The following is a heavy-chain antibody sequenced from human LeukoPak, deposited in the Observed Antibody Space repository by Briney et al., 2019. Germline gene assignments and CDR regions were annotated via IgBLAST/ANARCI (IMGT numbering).Heavy chain of an antibody. CDR1: GGSISSYY. CDR3: AKGRYSYGDNWFDP. J-gene: IGHJ5*02. Sequence: PSETPSLTCTVSGGSISSYYWSWIRQPPGKGLEWIGYIYYSGSTNYNPSLKSRVTISVDTSKNQFSLKLSSVTAADTAVYYCAKGRYSYGDNWFDPWGQGTLVTVSS. D-gene: IGHD5-18*01. V-gene: IGHV4-59*08. CDR2: IYYSGST.